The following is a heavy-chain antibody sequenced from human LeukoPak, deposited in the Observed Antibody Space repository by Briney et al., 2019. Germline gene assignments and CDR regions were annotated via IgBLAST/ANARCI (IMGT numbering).Heavy chain of an antibody. J-gene: IGHJ4*02. CDR2: IYYSGST. CDR1: GGSISSGDYY. Sequence: SETLSLTCTVSGGSISSGDYYWSWIRQPPGKGLEWIGYIYYSGSTYYNPSLKSRVTISVDTSKNQFSLKLSSVTAADTAVYYCARGSRGSGSYYSGYFDYWGQGTLVTVSS. D-gene: IGHD3-10*01. V-gene: IGHV4-30-4*08. CDR3: ARGSRGSGSYYSGYFDY.